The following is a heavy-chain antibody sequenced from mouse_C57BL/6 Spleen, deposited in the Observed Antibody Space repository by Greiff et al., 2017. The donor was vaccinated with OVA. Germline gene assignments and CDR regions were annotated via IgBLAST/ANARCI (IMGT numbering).Heavy chain of an antibody. CDR3: ARGTGTGYFDV. D-gene: IGHD4-1*01. V-gene: IGHV1-53*01. Sequence: VQLQQPGTELVKPGASVKLSCKASGYTFTSYWMHWVKQRPGQGLEWIGNINPSNVGPNYNEKFKSKATLTRAKSARTTNMQLSSLTSEDSAVYYCARGTGTGYFDVWGTGTTVTVSS. J-gene: IGHJ1*03. CDR1: GYTFTSYW. CDR2: INPSNVGP.